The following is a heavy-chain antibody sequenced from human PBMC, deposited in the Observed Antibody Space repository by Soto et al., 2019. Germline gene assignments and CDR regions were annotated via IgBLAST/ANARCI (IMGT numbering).Heavy chain of an antibody. CDR2: IWYDGNYK. CDR3: AREGAVAGSQDF. D-gene: IGHD6-19*01. Sequence: PGGSLRLSCAASGFMFSDYGMHWVRQAPGKGLEWVAIIWYDGNYKYYSESAKGRFTISRDNSNNTLYLQMNNLRVEDMAVYFCAREGAVAGSQDFWGQGTLVTVSS. J-gene: IGHJ4*02. CDR1: GFMFSDYG. V-gene: IGHV3-33*01.